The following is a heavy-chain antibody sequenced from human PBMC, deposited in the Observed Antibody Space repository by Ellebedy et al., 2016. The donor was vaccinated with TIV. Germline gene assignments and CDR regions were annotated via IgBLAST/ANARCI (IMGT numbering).Heavy chain of an antibody. J-gene: IGHJ4*02. Sequence: GESLKISCAASGFTFTTYWMSWVRQAPGKGLEWVANIQQDGSEKYYVDSVKGRFTSSRDNAKNSLYLQMNSLRAEDTAVYYCAIRGRYWGQGTLVTVSS. CDR3: AIRGRY. CDR1: GFTFTTYW. CDR2: IQQDGSEK. V-gene: IGHV3-7*03. D-gene: IGHD3-10*01.